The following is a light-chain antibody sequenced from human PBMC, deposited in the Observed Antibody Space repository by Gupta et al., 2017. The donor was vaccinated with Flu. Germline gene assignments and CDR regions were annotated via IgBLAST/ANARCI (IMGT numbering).Light chain of an antibody. CDR2: GTS. Sequence: QFVLTQPPSFSGALGQRVYISCTGANSNIGAGYDVHWYQHIPGAAPKLLIFGTSNRPSGVPARFSGSKSDTSASLAIAGLQAEDEADYDCQSYDSNLSNWVFGGGTKLTV. V-gene: IGLV1-40*01. CDR3: QSYDSNLSNWV. J-gene: IGLJ3*02. CDR1: NSNIGAGYD.